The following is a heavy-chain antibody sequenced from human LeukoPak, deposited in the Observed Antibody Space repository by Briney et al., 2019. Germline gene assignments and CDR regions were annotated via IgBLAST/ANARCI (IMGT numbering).Heavy chain of an antibody. Sequence: GGSLRLSCAASGFTFSSYAMHWVRQAPGKGLEWVAVISYDGSNKYYADSVKGRFTISRDNSKNTLYLQMNSLRAEDTAVYYCARVANDYDGLDYWGQGTLVTVSS. V-gene: IGHV3-30-3*01. D-gene: IGHD3-3*01. CDR1: GFTFSSYA. J-gene: IGHJ4*02. CDR3: ARVANDYDGLDY. CDR2: ISYDGSNK.